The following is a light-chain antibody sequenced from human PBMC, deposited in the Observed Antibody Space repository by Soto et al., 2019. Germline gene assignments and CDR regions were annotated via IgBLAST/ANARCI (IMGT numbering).Light chain of an antibody. V-gene: IGLV1-40*01. Sequence: QSVLTQPPSVSGAPGQRVTISCTGSSSNIGAGYEVHWYQQLPGTAPKLLIYGNNNRPSGVPDRFSGSIDSSSNSASLTISGLKTEDEADYYCQSYDSSNQGVVFGGGTKLTVL. CDR2: GNN. CDR3: QSYDSSNQGVV. J-gene: IGLJ2*01. CDR1: SSNIGAGYE.